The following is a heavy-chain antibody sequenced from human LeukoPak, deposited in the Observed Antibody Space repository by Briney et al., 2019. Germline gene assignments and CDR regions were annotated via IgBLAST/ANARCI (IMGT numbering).Heavy chain of an antibody. CDR1: GGTFSSYA. J-gene: IGHJ4*02. D-gene: IGHD4-17*01. CDR3: ARTSDYGDYVGGVY. V-gene: IGHV1-69*05. CDR2: IIPIFGTA. Sequence: VASVKVSCKVSGGTFSSYAISWVRQAPGQGLEWMGGIIPIFGTANYAQKFQGRVTITTDESTSTAYMELSSLRSEDTAVYYCARTSDYGDYVGGVYWGQGTLVTVSS.